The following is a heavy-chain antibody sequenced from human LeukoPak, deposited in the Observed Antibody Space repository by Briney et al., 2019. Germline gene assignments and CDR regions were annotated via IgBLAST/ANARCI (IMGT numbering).Heavy chain of an antibody. D-gene: IGHD2-8*02. CDR3: ARGRTGYYFDY. Sequence: GGSLRLSCAASGFTISSHWMHWVRQAPGTGLVWVSRINTDGSSTIYAESVKGRFTISRDNAKNTLYLHMNSLRAEDTAVYYCARGRTGYYFDYWGQGSLVTVSS. CDR2: INTDGSST. J-gene: IGHJ4*02. V-gene: IGHV3-74*01. CDR1: GFTISSHW.